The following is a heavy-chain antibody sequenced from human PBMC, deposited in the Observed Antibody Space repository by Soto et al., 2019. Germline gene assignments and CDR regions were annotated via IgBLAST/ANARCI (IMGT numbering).Heavy chain of an antibody. J-gene: IGHJ6*03. CDR1: GGSISSYY. CDR3: ARVGDYGDYDPYYYYYMDV. CDR2: IYYSGST. D-gene: IGHD4-17*01. Sequence: SETLSLTCTVSGGSISSYYWSWIRQPPGKGLEWIGYIYYSGSTNYNPSLKSRVTISVDTSKNQFSLKLSSVTAADTAVYYCARVGDYGDYDPYYYYYMDVWGKGTTVTVSS. V-gene: IGHV4-59*01.